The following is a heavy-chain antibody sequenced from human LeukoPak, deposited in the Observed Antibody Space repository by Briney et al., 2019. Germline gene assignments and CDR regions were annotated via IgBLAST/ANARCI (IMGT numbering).Heavy chain of an antibody. CDR3: ARDLGGFDLYQLLSFGWFDY. J-gene: IGHJ4*02. V-gene: IGHV3-33*01. CDR1: GFTFSSYG. CDR2: IWYDGSNK. D-gene: IGHD2-2*01. Sequence: GGSLRLSCAASGFTFSSYGMHWVRPAPGKGLEWVAVIWYDGSNKYYADSVKGRFTISRDNSKNTLYLQMNSLRAEDTAVYYCARDLGGFDLYQLLSFGWFDYWGQGTLVTVSS.